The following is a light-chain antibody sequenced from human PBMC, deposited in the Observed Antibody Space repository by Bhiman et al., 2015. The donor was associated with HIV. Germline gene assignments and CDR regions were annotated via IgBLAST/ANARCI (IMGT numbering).Light chain of an antibody. V-gene: IGLV2-8*01. CDR2: EVN. Sequence: QSALTQPPSAPGSPGQSVAISCTGTSSDFGAYNYVSWYQQHPGKAPKLIISEVNKRPSGVPDRFSGSKSGNTASLTVSGLQAEDEADYYCSSYRVFGGGTKLTVL. CDR1: SSDFGAYNY. CDR3: SSYRV. J-gene: IGLJ3*02.